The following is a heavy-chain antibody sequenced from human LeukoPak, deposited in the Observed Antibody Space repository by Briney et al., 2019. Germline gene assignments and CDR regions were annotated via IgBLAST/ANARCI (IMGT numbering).Heavy chain of an antibody. CDR2: IYTSGST. J-gene: IGHJ4*02. V-gene: IGHV4-61*02. Sequence: SQTLSLTCTVSGGSISSGSYYWSWIRQPAGKGLEWIGRIYTSGSTNYNPSLKSRVTISVDTSKNQFSLKLSSVTAADTAVYYCARNGCVDTAMVPIFDYWGQGTLVTVSS. CDR3: ARNGCVDTAMVPIFDY. D-gene: IGHD5-18*01. CDR1: GGSISSGSYY.